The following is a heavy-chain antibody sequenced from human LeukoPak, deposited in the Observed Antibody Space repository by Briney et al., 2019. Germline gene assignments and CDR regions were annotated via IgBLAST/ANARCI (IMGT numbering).Heavy chain of an antibody. J-gene: IGHJ4*02. CDR1: GFTFSNYA. CDR3: ARDIEPIAVTGATADY. CDR2: ISYDGGDK. D-gene: IGHD6-19*01. V-gene: IGHV3-30*04. Sequence: GGSLRLSCAASGFTFSNYAMHWVRQAPGKGLEWVADISYDGGDKEYVDSVKGRFTISRDNFKNTLYLQLNTLRVEDTALYYCARDIEPIAVTGATADYWGQGTLVIVSS.